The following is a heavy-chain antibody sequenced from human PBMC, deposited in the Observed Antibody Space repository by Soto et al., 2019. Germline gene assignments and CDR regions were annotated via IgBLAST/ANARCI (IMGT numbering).Heavy chain of an antibody. CDR2: ISYDGSNK. D-gene: IGHD1-7*01. J-gene: IGHJ4*02. CDR3: ARGGFKLELLHY. V-gene: IGHV3-30-3*01. Sequence: PGGSLRLSCAASGFTFSSYAMHWVRQAPGKGLEWVAVISYDGSNKYYADSVKGRFTISRDNSKNTLYLQMNSLRAEDTAVYYCARGGFKLELLHYWGQGTLVTVSS. CDR1: GFTFSSYA.